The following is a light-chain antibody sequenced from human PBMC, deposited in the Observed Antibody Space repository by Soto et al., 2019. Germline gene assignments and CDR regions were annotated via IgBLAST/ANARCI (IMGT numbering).Light chain of an antibody. Sequence: DIRMTQSPSSLSASIGDRVTISCRASQSISSSLNWYQQRPGKAHKLLIYAASNLQSGVPSRFSGSGSGTDFTLAISSLQPEDFATYHCQQSDSTPWTFGHGTKVEIK. CDR1: QSISSS. V-gene: IGKV1-39*01. CDR2: AAS. J-gene: IGKJ1*01. CDR3: QQSDSTPWT.